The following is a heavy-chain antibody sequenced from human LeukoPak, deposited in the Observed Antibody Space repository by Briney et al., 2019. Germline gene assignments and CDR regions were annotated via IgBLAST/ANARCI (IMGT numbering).Heavy chain of an antibody. CDR3: ARQYGDYFDY. Sequence: SETLSLTCTVSGGSISSSSYYWGWIRQPPGKGLEWIGSIYYSGSTYYNPSLKSRVTISVDTSKNQFSLKLSSVTAADTAVYYCARQYGDYFDYWGQGTLVTVSS. J-gene: IGHJ4*02. V-gene: IGHV4-39*07. CDR2: IYYSGST. CDR1: GGSISSSSYY. D-gene: IGHD4-17*01.